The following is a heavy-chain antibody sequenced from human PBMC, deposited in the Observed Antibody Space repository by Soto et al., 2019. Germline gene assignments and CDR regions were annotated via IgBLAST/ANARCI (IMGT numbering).Heavy chain of an antibody. CDR3: AKDLGRYCSGGSCYWAPDY. Sequence: GGSLRLSCAASGFTFSSYGMHWVRQAPGKGLEWVAVISYDGSNKYYADSVKGRFTISRDNSKNTLYLQMNSLRAEDTAVYYCAKDLGRYCSGGSCYWAPDYWGQGTLVTVSS. CDR2: ISYDGSNK. V-gene: IGHV3-30*18. CDR1: GFTFSSYG. J-gene: IGHJ4*02. D-gene: IGHD2-15*01.